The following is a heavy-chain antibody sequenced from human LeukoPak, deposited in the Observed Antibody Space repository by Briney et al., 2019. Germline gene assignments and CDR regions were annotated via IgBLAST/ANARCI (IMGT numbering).Heavy chain of an antibody. CDR2: ISAYNGNT. J-gene: IGHJ5*02. Sequence: ASVKVSCKASGYTFTSYGISWVRQAPGQGLEWMGWISAYNGNTNYAQKLQGRVTMTTDTSTSTAYMELRSLRSDDTAVYYCARDQADYYGSGSRFWFDPWGQGTLVTVSS. D-gene: IGHD3-10*01. CDR3: ARDQADYYGSGSRFWFDP. V-gene: IGHV1-18*01. CDR1: GYTFTSYG.